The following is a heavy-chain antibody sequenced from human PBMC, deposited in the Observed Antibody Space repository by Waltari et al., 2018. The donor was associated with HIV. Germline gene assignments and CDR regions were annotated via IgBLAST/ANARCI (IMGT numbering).Heavy chain of an antibody. Sequence: EVQLVESGGNLSRPGGALRLSILRPGLTVRYDDWRGVPRAPGKVPELVSVLYSNGNTLYGGSVKGRFTIFRDNSKNTLYLQMNTLGVDDTAVYYCARMQRFYGSEQSRYFYFGMDVWGQGTTVTVSS. CDR3: ARMQRFYGSEQSRYFYFGMDV. J-gene: IGHJ6*02. D-gene: IGHD3-16*02. CDR1: GLTVRYDD. CDR2: LYSNGNT. V-gene: IGHV3-53*01.